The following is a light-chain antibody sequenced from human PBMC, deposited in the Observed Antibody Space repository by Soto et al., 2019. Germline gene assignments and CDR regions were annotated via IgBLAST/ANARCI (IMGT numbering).Light chain of an antibody. CDR1: QIVDIN. CDR2: GAS. V-gene: IGKV3-11*01. CDR3: QQRSNWPWT. J-gene: IGKJ1*01. Sequence: DILMTQSPATLSVSPGERVTLSCRASQIVDINLAWYQQKPGHAPRLLIYGASVRAKGVPARFSGSGSGTDFTLTISSLEPEDFAVYYCQQRSNWPWTFGQGTKVDIK.